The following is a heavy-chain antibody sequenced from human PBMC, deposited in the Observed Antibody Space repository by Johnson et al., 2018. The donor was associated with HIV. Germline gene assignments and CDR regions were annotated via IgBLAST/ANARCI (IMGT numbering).Heavy chain of an antibody. Sequence: VQLVESGGGLVQPGGSLRLSCAASGFTFSSYAMHWVRQAPGQGLEYVSAISSNGGSTYYANSVTGRFPISRDNSKNTLYLQMGSLRAEDMAVYYCATSTVSDSSSWYHLEMAFDIWGQGTMVTVSS. D-gene: IGHD6-13*01. CDR1: GFTFSSYA. CDR3: ATSTVSDSSSWYHLEMAFDI. V-gene: IGHV3-64*01. CDR2: ISSNGGST. J-gene: IGHJ3*02.